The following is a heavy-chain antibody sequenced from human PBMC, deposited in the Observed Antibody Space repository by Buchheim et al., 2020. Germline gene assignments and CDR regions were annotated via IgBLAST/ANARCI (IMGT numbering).Heavy chain of an antibody. Sequence: QVQLVQSGAEVQKPGASVKVSCKASGYTFTGYHINWVRQATGQGLEWMGWMSPNTGDTAYAQKFQGRVTMTRDTSITTAYMELSSLPSEDTGVYYCAGAIANGVDVWAKGAT. CDR3: AGAIANGVDV. V-gene: IGHV1-8*01. CDR1: GYTFTGYH. J-gene: IGHJ6*04. D-gene: IGHD2-21*01. CDR2: MSPNTGDT.